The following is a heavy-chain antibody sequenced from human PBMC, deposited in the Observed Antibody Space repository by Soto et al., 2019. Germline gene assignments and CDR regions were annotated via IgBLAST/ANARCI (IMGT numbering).Heavy chain of an antibody. J-gene: IGHJ6*02. D-gene: IGHD2-2*01. CDR2: IIPIFGTA. CDR3: ARDPRSTTYYYYYGMDV. CDR1: GGTFSSYA. V-gene: IGHV1-69*13. Sequence: SLKVSCHASGGTFSSYAISWLRQAPGQGLEWMGGIIPIFGTANYAQKFQGRVTITADESTSTAYMELSSLRSEDTAVYYCARDPRSTTYYYYYGMDVWGQGTTVTVSS.